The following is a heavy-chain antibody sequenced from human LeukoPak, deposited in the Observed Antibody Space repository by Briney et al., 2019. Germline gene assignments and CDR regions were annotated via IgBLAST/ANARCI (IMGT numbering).Heavy chain of an antibody. J-gene: IGHJ4*02. D-gene: IGHD1-26*01. Sequence: GGSLRLSCAASGFTFSSYSMNWVRQAPGKGLEWVSYISSSSSTIYYADSVKGRFTISRDNAKNSLYLQMNSLRAEDTAVYFCAREIIGGASFLDYWGQGTLVTVSS. CDR1: GFTFSSYS. CDR2: ISSSSSTI. CDR3: AREIIGGASFLDY. V-gene: IGHV3-48*04.